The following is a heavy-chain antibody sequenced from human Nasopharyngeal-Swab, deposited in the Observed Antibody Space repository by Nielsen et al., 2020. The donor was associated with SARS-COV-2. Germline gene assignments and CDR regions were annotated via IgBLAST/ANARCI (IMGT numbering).Heavy chain of an antibody. D-gene: IGHD4-23*01. CDR3: AKDLGVESPLWFDY. CDR2: ISGGGGST. J-gene: IGHJ4*02. V-gene: IGHV3-23*01. Sequence: GESLKISCTASGFTFSSYAMSWVRQAPGKGLEWVSEISGGGGSTYYAESVKGRFTISRDNSKNTLYLQMSSLRAEDTAIYYCAKDLGVESPLWFDYWGQGTLVTVSS. CDR1: GFTFSSYA.